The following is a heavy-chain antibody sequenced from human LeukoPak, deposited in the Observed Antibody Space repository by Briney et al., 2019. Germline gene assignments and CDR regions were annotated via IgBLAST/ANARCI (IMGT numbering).Heavy chain of an antibody. D-gene: IGHD6-19*01. J-gene: IGHJ6*03. CDR1: GFTFSSYS. CDR2: ISGSSSYI. CDR3: AKDRGGSVADAGYYHYMDV. V-gene: IGHV3-21*01. Sequence: GGSLRLSCAASGFTFSSYSMNWVRQAPGKGLEWVSSISGSSSYIYYADSVKGRFTISRDNSKNTLYLQMNSLRAEDTAVYYCAKDRGGSVADAGYYHYMDVWGKGTTVTISS.